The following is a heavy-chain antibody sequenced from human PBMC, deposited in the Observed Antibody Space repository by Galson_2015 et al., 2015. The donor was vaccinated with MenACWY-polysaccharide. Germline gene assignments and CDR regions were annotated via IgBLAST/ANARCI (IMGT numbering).Heavy chain of an antibody. V-gene: IGHV1-8*01. Sequence: SVKVSCKASGYTFIGYDINWVRQATGQGLEWMGWMNPNSGNTGYAQKFQGGVTMTRDTSISTAYMELSSLSSEDTALYYCTSSISYYNPSAYYPFDYWGQGSLVTVSS. D-gene: IGHD3-22*01. CDR2: MNPNSGNT. J-gene: IGHJ4*02. CDR1: GYTFIGYD. CDR3: TSSISYYNPSAYYPFDY.